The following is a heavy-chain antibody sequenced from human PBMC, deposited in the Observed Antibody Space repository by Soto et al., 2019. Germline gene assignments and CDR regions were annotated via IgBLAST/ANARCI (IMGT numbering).Heavy chain of an antibody. CDR3: ARDRGGEWELYYSYYGMDV. D-gene: IGHD1-26*01. J-gene: IGHJ6*02. CDR2: ISAYNGNT. CDR1: GYTFTSYG. V-gene: IGHV1-18*04. Sequence: QVQLVQSGAEVKKPGASVKVSCKASGYTFTSYGISWVRQAPGQVLEWLGWISAYNGNTNYAQKLQGRVTMTTDTSTSTAYMELRSLRSDDTAVYYCARDRGGEWELYYSYYGMDVWCQGTTVTVSS.